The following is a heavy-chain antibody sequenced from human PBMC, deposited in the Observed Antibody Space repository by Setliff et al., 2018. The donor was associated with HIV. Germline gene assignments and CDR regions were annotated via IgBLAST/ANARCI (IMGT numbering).Heavy chain of an antibody. CDR3: ARLSGLYYYDSSGYYYGHYFDY. D-gene: IGHD3-22*01. Sequence: PGESLKISCKGPGYSFTNYWIGWVRQMPGKGLEWMGIIYPGDSDTRYSPSFQGQVTISADKSISTAYLQWSSLKASDTAMYYCARLSGLYYYDSSGYYYGHYFDYWGQGTLVTVSS. J-gene: IGHJ4*02. CDR2: IYPGDSDT. V-gene: IGHV5-51*01. CDR1: GYSFTNYW.